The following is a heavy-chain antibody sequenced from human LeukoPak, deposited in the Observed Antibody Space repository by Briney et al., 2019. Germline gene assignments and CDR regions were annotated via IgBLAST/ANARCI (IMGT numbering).Heavy chain of an antibody. CDR2: ISPSGGST. CDR1: GYTFTSNY. D-gene: IGHD3-10*01. J-gene: IGHJ6*03. CDR3: ARGRVARGDYYYMDV. Sequence: ASVKVSCKAFGYTFTSNYMHWVRQAPGQGPEWMGVISPSGGSTTYAQKFQGRVTLTRDKSTTTAYMELSSLRSEDTAVYYCARGRVARGDYYYMDVWGKGTTVTVSS. V-gene: IGHV1-46*01.